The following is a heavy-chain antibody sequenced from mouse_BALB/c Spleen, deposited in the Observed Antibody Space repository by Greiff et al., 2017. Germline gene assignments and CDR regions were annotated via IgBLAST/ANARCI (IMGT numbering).Heavy chain of an antibody. CDR1: GFTFSNYW. J-gene: IGHJ4*01. D-gene: IGHD2-1*01. V-gene: IGHV6-6*02. Sequence: EVMLVESGGGLVQPGGSMKLSCVASGFTFSNYWMNWVRQSPEKGLEWVAEIRLKSNNYATHYAESVKGRFTISRDDSKSSVYLQMNNLRAEDTGIYYCTRPSTWRAMDYWGQGTSVTVSS. CDR3: TRPSTWRAMDY. CDR2: IRLKSNNYAT.